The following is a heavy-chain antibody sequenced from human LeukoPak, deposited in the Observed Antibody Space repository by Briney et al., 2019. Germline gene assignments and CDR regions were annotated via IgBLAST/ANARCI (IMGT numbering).Heavy chain of an antibody. D-gene: IGHD3-16*01. Sequence: PSETLSLTCTVSGGSISSSSYYWGWIRQPPGKGLEWIGSIYYSGSTYYNPSLKSRVTISVDTSKNQFSLKLSSVTAADTAVYYCARTWATRFDYWGQGTLVTVSS. CDR1: GGSISSSSYY. CDR3: ARTWATRFDY. CDR2: IYYSGST. J-gene: IGHJ4*02. V-gene: IGHV4-39*07.